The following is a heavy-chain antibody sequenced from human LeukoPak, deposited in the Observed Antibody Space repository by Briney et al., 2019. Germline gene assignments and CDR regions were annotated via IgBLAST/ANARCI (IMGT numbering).Heavy chain of an antibody. CDR3: AKQGPTGYYGSGSYPGYHFDY. CDR1: GFTFSSYG. D-gene: IGHD3-10*01. J-gene: IGHJ4*02. CDR2: ISYDGSNK. V-gene: IGHV3-30*18. Sequence: GRSLRLSCAASGFTFSSYGMHWVRQAPGKGLEWVAVISYDGSNKYYADSVKGRFTISRDNSKNTLYLQMNSLRAEDTAVYYCAKQGPTGYYGSGSYPGYHFDYWGQGTLVTVSS.